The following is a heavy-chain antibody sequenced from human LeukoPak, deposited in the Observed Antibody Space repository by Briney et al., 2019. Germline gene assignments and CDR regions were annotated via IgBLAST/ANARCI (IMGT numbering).Heavy chain of an antibody. CDR2: INPNSGGT. D-gene: IGHD4-17*01. J-gene: IGHJ6*03. CDR1: GYTFTGYY. V-gene: IGHV1-2*02. Sequence: ASVKASCKASGYTFTGYYMHWVRQAPGQGLEWMGWINPNSGGTNYAQKFQGRVTMTRDTSISTAYMELSRLRSDDTAVYYCARAPVTTYYYYYYMDVWGKGTTVTVSS. CDR3: ARAPVTTYYYYYYMDV.